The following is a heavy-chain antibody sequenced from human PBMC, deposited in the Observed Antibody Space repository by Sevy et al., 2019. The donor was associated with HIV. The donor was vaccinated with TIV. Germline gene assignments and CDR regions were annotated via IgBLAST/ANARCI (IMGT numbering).Heavy chain of an antibody. CDR3: ARGIGKSGAF. V-gene: IGHV3-74*01. Sequence: GGSLRLSCKCSGFSLSAYWMHWVRQIPGKGLDWVSHINNDGSVRQYADSVKGRFTICRDNVRNTLYLQMESLRAEDAGVYYCARGIGKSGAFWGQGTLVTVSS. D-gene: IGHD1-26*01. J-gene: IGHJ4*02. CDR1: GFSLSAYW. CDR2: INNDGSVR.